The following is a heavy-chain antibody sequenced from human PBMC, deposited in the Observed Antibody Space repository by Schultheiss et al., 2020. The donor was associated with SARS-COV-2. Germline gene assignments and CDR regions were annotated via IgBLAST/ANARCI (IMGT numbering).Heavy chain of an antibody. V-gene: IGHV3-7*01. D-gene: IGHD6-19*01. CDR1: GFTFSSYW. Sequence: GGSLRLSCAASGFTFSSYWMSWVRQAPGKGLEWVANIKQDGSEIYYVDSVKGRFTISRDNAKNSLDMQMNSLRVEDTAVYYCARDGSGGWHFDLWGQGTLVTVSS. J-gene: IGHJ5*02. CDR2: IKQDGSEI. CDR3: ARDGSGGWHFDL.